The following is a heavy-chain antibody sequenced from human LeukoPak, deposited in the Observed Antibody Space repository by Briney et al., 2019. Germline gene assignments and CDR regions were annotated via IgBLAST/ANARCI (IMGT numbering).Heavy chain of an antibody. D-gene: IGHD3-22*01. CDR2: TYYRSKWYN. V-gene: IGHV6-1*01. Sequence: SQTLTLTCAISGDTVSSNSAAWNWIRQSPSRGLEWLGRTYYRSKWYNDYAVSVKSRITINPDTSKNQFSPQLNSVTPEDTAVYYCARTSARITVIVVVIPPFDYWGQGTLVTVSS. J-gene: IGHJ4*02. CDR1: GDTVSSNSAA. CDR3: ARTSARITVIVVVIPPFDY.